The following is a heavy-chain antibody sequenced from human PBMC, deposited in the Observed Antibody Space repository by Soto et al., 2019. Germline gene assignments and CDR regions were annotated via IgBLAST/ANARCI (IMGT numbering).Heavy chain of an antibody. D-gene: IGHD1-26*01. Sequence: GGSLRLSCAASGFTFSSYAMHWVRQAPGKGLEWVAVISYDGSNKYYADSVKGRFTISRDNSKNTLYLQMNSLRAEDTAVYYCARGPFYSGAATYYYGMDVWGQGTTVTVSS. CDR2: ISYDGSNK. J-gene: IGHJ6*02. V-gene: IGHV3-30-3*01. CDR3: ARGPFYSGAATYYYGMDV. CDR1: GFTFSSYA.